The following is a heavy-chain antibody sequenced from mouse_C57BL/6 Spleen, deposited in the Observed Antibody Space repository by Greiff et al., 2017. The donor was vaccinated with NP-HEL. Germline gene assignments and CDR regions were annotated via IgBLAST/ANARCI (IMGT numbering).Heavy chain of an antibody. D-gene: IGHD1-1*01. J-gene: IGHJ3*01. CDR1: GFSLTSYG. Sequence: QVQLKESGPGLVQPSQSLSITCTVSGFSLTSYGVHWVRQSPGKGLEWLGVIWRGGGTAYNAAFISRLSISKDNSKSQVFFKMNSLQADDTAIYYCASYGSPFAYWGQGTLVTVSA. CDR3: ASYGSPFAY. CDR2: IWRGGGT. V-gene: IGHV2-2*01.